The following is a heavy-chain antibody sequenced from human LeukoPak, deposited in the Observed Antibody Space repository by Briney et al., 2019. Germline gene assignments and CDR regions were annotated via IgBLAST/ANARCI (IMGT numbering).Heavy chain of an antibody. V-gene: IGHV3-48*03. J-gene: IGHJ4*02. CDR3: ATQHYSSGWYYFDS. CDR1: GFTFSNYE. Sequence: GGSLRLSCAASGFTFSNYEMNWVRQAPGKGLEWVSYISSSGSTIYYADSVKGRFPISRDNAMNSLYLQMTSVRAEDTAVYYCATQHYSSGWYYFDSWGQGTLVTVSS. CDR2: ISSSGSTI. D-gene: IGHD6-19*01.